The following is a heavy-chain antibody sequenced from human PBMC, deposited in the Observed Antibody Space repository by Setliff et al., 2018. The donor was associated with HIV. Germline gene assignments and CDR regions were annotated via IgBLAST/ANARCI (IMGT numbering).Heavy chain of an antibody. CDR3: ARGPRYGSGNYYYYYYYMDV. CDR2: INHSGST. CDR1: GGAISSRSYY. V-gene: IGHV4-39*07. J-gene: IGHJ6*03. D-gene: IGHD3-10*01. Sequence: PSETLSLTCTVSGGAISSRSYYWGWIRQPPGKGLEWIGEINHSGSTNYNPSLKSRVTISVDTSKNQFSLKLSSGTAADTAVYYCARGPRYGSGNYYYYYYYMDVWGKGTTVTVSS.